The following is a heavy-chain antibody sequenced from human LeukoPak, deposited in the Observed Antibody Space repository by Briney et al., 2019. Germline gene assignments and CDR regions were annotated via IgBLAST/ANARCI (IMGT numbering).Heavy chain of an antibody. J-gene: IGHJ6*03. D-gene: IGHD4-17*01. CDR1: GYIFTSYG. CDR3: ARSQPDYGDYPPFFYMDV. CDR2: ISAYNGNT. V-gene: IGHV1-18*01. Sequence: SVKVSCKASGYIFTSYGISWVRQAPGQGLEWMGWISAYNGNTNYAQKLQGRVTMTTDTSTSTAYMELRSLRSDDTAVYYCARSQPDYGDYPPFFYMDVWGKGTTVTVSS.